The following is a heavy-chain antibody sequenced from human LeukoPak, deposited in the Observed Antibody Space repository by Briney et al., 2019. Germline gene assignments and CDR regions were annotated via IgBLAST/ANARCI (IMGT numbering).Heavy chain of an antibody. CDR1: GGSFSGYY. V-gene: IGHV4-34*01. CDR2: INHSGST. CDR3: ARGPSYYGSGSYYNKRITFDY. J-gene: IGHJ4*02. Sequence: PSETLSLTCAVYGGSFSGYYWSWIRQPPGKGLEWIGEINHSGSTNYNPSLKSRVTISVDTSKNQFSLKLSSVTAADTAVYYCARGPSYYGSGSYYNKRITFDYWGQGTLVTVSS. D-gene: IGHD3-10*01.